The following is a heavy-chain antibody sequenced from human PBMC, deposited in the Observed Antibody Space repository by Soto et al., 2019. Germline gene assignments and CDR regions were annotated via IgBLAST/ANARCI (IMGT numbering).Heavy chain of an antibody. V-gene: IGHV1-2*04. J-gene: IGHJ3*02. CDR1: GYTFTGYY. CDR3: ARLLTAGYSYGSRSDAFDI. D-gene: IGHD5-18*01. Sequence: ASVKVSCKASGYTFTGYYMHWVRQALGQGLEWMGWINPNSGGTNYAQKFQGWVTMTRDTSISTAYMELSRLRSDDTAVYYCARLLTAGYSYGSRSDAFDIWGQGTMVTVSS. CDR2: INPNSGGT.